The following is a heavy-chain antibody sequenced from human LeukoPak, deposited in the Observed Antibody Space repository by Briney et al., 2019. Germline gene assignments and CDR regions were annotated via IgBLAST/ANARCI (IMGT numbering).Heavy chain of an antibody. CDR2: IIPIFGTA. CDR3: ARGLCCSSTSCYELDP. CDR1: GGTFISYA. Sequence: SVTVSCKGSGGTFISYAISWVRQAAGQGLEWMGGIIPIFGTANYAQKFQGRVTITTDESTSTAYMELSSLRSEDTAVYYCARGLCCSSTSCYELDPWGQGTLVTVAS. J-gene: IGHJ5*02. D-gene: IGHD2-2*01. V-gene: IGHV1-69*05.